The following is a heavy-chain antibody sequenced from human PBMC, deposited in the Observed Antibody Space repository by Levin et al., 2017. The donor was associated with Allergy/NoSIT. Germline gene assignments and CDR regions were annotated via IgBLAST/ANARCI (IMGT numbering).Heavy chain of an antibody. CDR3: ARAYYAGNFDY. CDR1: GFSLSTSGMR. Sequence: SQTLSLTCTFSGFSLSTSGMRVSWIRQPPGKALEWLARIDWDDDKFYSTSLKTRLTISKDTSKNQVVLTMTNMDPVDTATYYCARAYYAGNFDYWGQGTLVTVSS. V-gene: IGHV2-70*04. J-gene: IGHJ4*02. CDR2: IDWDDDK. D-gene: IGHD3-3*01.